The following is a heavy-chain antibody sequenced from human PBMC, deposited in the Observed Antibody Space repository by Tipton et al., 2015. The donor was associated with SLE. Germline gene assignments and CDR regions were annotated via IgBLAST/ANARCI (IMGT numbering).Heavy chain of an antibody. CDR3: ATGGAAARPWYFDY. J-gene: IGHJ4*02. V-gene: IGHV4-59*11. Sequence: TLSLTCTVSGDSISGHYWSWIRQPPGKGLEWIGYIHYSGSTNYNPSLKSRVTILVDTSKNQFSLKLTSVTAADTAVYYCATGGAAARPWYFDYWGQGTLVTVSS. CDR1: GDSISGHY. CDR2: IHYSGST. D-gene: IGHD6-6*01.